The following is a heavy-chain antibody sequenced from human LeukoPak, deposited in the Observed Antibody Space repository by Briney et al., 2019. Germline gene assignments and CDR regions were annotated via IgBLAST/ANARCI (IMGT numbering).Heavy chain of an antibody. D-gene: IGHD3-3*01. CDR1: GGAISSSRHS. J-gene: IGHJ4*02. V-gene: IGHV4-39*07. CDR3: ATGKVFPTYDFWSGPIDY. CDR2: IYYNGST. Sequence: SETLSLTCTVSGGAISSSRHSWTWIRQPPGKGLEWIGIIYYNGSTYYNPSLKSRVTISVDTSKNQFSLKLSSVTAADIAVYYCATGKVFPTYDFWSGPIDYWGQGTLVTVSS.